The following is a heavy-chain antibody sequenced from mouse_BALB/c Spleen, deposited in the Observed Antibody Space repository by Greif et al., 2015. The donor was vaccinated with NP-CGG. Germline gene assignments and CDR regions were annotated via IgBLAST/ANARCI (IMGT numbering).Heavy chain of an antibody. D-gene: IGHD4-1*01. CDR2: INPSNGRT. V-gene: IGHV1S81*02. Sequence: QVQLQQSGAELVKPGASVKLSCKASGYTFTSYWMHWVKQRPGQGLEWIGEINPSNGRTNYNEKFKSKATLTVDKSSSTAYMQLSSLTSEDSAVYYCARNSANWDFDYWGQGTTLTVSS. CDR1: GYTFTSYW. J-gene: IGHJ2*01. CDR3: ARNSANWDFDY.